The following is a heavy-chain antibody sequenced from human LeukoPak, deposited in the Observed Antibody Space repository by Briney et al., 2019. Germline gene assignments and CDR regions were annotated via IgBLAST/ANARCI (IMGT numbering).Heavy chain of an antibody. CDR3: AKDRLSKWGLDAFDI. CDR2: ISGSGGST. CDR1: GFTFSSYA. D-gene: IGHD7-27*01. J-gene: IGHJ3*02. Sequence: GGSLRLSCAASGFTFSSYAMSWVRQAPGKGLEWVSAISGSGGSTYHADSVRGRFTISRDNSENTVYLQMNSLRAEDTAIYYCAKDRLSKWGLDAFDIWGQGTMVTVSS. V-gene: IGHV3-23*01.